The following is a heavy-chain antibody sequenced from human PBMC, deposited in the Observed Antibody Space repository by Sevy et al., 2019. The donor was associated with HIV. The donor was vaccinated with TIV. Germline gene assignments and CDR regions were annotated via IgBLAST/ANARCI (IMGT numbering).Heavy chain of an antibody. CDR3: AKQLGNSSGWYIDY. V-gene: IGHV3-9*01. D-gene: IGHD6-19*01. J-gene: IGHJ4*02. CDR1: GFTFDDYA. CDR2: ISWNSGSI. Sequence: GGSLRLSCAASGFTFDDYAMHWVRQAPGKGLEWVSGISWNSGSIGYADSVKGRFTISRDNAKNSLYLQMNSLRAEDTASYYCAKQLGNSSGWYIDYWGQGTLVTVSS.